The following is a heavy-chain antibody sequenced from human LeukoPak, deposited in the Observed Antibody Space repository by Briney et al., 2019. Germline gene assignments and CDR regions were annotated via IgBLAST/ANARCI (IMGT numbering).Heavy chain of an antibody. CDR2: ISTSGSTI. CDR1: GFTFSSFE. Sequence: QTGGSLRLSCAASGFTFSSFEMNWVRQAPGKGLEWVSYISTSGSTIYYADSVKGRFTISRDNAKNSLYMQMNSLRAEDTAVYYCARDYVRSTIFGVVKHWGQGTLVTVSS. CDR3: ARDYVRSTIFGVVKH. V-gene: IGHV3-48*03. J-gene: IGHJ4*02. D-gene: IGHD3-3*01.